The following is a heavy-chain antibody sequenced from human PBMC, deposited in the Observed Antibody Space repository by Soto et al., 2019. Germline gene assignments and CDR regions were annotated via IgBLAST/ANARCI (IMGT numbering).Heavy chain of an antibody. Sequence: GGSLRLSCAASGFTFSSYWMSWVRQAPGKGLEWVANIKQDGSEKYYVDSVKGRFTISRDNAKNSLYLQMNSLRAEDTAVYYCAREPGIAARTTHPYFDYWGQGTLVTVSS. CDR2: IKQDGSEK. CDR1: GFTFSSYW. D-gene: IGHD6-6*01. J-gene: IGHJ4*02. CDR3: AREPGIAARTTHPYFDY. V-gene: IGHV3-7*01.